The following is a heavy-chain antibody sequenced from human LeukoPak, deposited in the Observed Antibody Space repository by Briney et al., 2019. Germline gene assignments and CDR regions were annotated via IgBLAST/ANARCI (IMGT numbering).Heavy chain of an antibody. Sequence: GGSLRLSCAASGFTFSSYAMSWVRQAPGKGLEWVSAISGSGGSTYYADSGKGRFTISRDNSKNTLYLQMNSLRAEDTAVYYCAKDSSITFGGVIVLDYWGQGTLVTVSS. CDR1: GFTFSSYA. D-gene: IGHD3-16*02. CDR2: ISGSGGST. CDR3: AKDSSITFGGVIVLDY. J-gene: IGHJ4*02. V-gene: IGHV3-23*01.